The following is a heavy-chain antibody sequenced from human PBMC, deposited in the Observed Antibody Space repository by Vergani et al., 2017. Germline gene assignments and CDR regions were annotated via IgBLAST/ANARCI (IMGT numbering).Heavy chain of an antibody. Sequence: QVVESGGGLVKPWGSLRLSCAASGFTFSSYSMNWVRQAPGKGLEWVSSISSSSSYIYYADSVKGRFTISRDNAKNSLYLQMNSLRAEDTAVYYCAREYSSTSGRAFDFWGQGTKVTVSS. D-gene: IGHD2-2*01. V-gene: IGHV3-21*01. J-gene: IGHJ3*01. CDR2: ISSSSSYI. CDR1: GFTFSSYS. CDR3: AREYSSTSGRAFDF.